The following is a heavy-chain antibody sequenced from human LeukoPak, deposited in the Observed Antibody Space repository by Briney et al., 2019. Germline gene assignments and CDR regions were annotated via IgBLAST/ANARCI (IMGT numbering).Heavy chain of an antibody. J-gene: IGHJ4*02. CDR2: ISAYNGNT. V-gene: IGHV1-18*01. CDR3: ATSKNVVTGFDY. CDR1: GYTFTSYG. D-gene: IGHD2-15*01. Sequence: ASVKVSCKASGYTFTSYGISWVRQAPGQGLEWMGWISAYNGNTNYAQKLQGRVTMTEDTSTDTAYMELSSLRSEDTAVYYCATSKNVVTGFDYWGQGTLVTVSS.